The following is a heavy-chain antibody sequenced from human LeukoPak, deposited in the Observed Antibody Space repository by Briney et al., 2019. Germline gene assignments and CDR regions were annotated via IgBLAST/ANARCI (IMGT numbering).Heavy chain of an antibody. Sequence: PSETLSLTCTVSGGSISSYYWSWLRQPPGKGLEWIGYIYYSGSTTYNPSLKSRVTISVDTSKNQFSLKLNSVLAADTAVYYCARFDPLTDVFDIWGQGTMVTVSS. CDR1: GGSISSYY. CDR3: ARFDPLTDVFDI. V-gene: IGHV4-59*01. CDR2: IYYSGST. J-gene: IGHJ3*02.